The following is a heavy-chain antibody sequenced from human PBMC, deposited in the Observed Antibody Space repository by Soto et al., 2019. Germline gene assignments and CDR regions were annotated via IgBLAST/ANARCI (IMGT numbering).Heavy chain of an antibody. CDR2: INPSGGST. CDR3: ARSSSHGERPGYYYYYLDV. Sequence: ASVKVSCKASGYTFTSYYMHWVRQAPGQGLEWMGIINPSGGSTSYAQKFQGRVTMTRDTSTSTVYMELSSLRSEDTAVYYCARSSSHGERPGYYYYYLDVWGKGATVTVSS. V-gene: IGHV1-46*03. J-gene: IGHJ6*03. CDR1: GYTFTSYY. D-gene: IGHD6-6*01.